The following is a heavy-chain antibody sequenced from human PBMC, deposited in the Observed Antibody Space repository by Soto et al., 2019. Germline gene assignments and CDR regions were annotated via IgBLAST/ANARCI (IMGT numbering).Heavy chain of an antibody. Sequence: EVQLLESGGGLVQTGGSLRLSCAASGFTFSSYAMSWVRQAPGKGLEWVSAISGSGGSTYYADSVKGRFTISRDNSKNTLYLQMNSLRAEDTAVYYCAKSGGGYYYGMDVWGQGTTVTVSS. J-gene: IGHJ6*02. CDR1: GFTFSSYA. CDR2: ISGSGGST. CDR3: AKSGGGYYYGMDV. D-gene: IGHD2-15*01. V-gene: IGHV3-23*01.